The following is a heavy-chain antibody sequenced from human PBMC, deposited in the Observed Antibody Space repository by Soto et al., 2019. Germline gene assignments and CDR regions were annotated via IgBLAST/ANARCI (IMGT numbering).Heavy chain of an antibody. V-gene: IGHV3-72*01. J-gene: IGHJ3*02. CDR2: TRNKANSYTT. CDR3: ARTYTPYCTNGVCYAFDI. D-gene: IGHD2-8*01. Sequence: GSLRLSCAASGFTFSDHYMDWVRQAPGKGLEWVGRTRNKANSYTTEYAASVKGRFTISRDDSKNSLYLQMNSLKTEDTAVYYCARTYTPYCTNGVCYAFDIWGQGTMVTVSS. CDR1: GFTFSDHY.